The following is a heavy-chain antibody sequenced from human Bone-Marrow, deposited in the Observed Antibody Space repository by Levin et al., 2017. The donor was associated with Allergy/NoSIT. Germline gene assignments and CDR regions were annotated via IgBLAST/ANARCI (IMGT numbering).Heavy chain of an antibody. Sequence: LRLSCTVSGGSISSGGYYWSWIRQHPGKGLEWIGYIYYSGSTYYNPSLKSRVTISVDTSKNHFSLKLSSVTAADTAVYYCARKYYYDSSGYALDYWSHGTLVTVSS. J-gene: IGHJ4*01. V-gene: IGHV4-31*03. CDR2: IYYSGST. CDR3: ARKYYYDSSGYALDY. D-gene: IGHD3-22*01. CDR1: GGSISSGGYY.